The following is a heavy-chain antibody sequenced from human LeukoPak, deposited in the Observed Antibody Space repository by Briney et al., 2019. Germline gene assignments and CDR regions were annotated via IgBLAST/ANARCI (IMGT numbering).Heavy chain of an antibody. Sequence: GGSLRLSCAASGFTFSSYAMSWVRQAPGKGLEWVSAISGSGGSTYYADSVKGRFAISRDNSKNTLYLQMNSLRAEDTAVYYCAKDTFGGSCAYWGQGTLVTVSS. D-gene: IGHD2-15*01. CDR1: GFTFSSYA. J-gene: IGHJ4*02. CDR2: ISGSGGST. V-gene: IGHV3-23*01. CDR3: AKDTFGGSCAY.